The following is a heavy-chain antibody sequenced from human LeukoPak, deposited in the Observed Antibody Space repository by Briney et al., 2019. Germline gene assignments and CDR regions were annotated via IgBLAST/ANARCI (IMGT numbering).Heavy chain of an antibody. CDR1: GYTFTSCD. D-gene: IGHD6-19*01. J-gene: IGHJ4*02. CDR3: TRGSSGRRDN. CDR2: MNPNSGNT. Sequence: VASVKDSCKASGYTFTSCDINWVRQDTGQRLEWMGWMNPNSGNTGYGQSFQGRITMTRDISIGTAYMELSNLTSEDTAIYYCTRGSSGRRDNWGQGTLVTVSA. V-gene: IGHV1-8*01.